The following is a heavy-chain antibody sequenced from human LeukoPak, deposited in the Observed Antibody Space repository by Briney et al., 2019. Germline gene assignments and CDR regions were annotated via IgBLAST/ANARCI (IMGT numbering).Heavy chain of an antibody. CDR3: ASRQWLWSY. D-gene: IGHD6-19*01. CDR1: GGSISSSSYS. V-gene: IGHV4-39*01. CDR2: IYYSGST. J-gene: IGHJ4*02. Sequence: SETLSLTCTVSGGSISSSSYSWGWIRQPPGKGLEWIGSIYYSGSTYYNPSLKSRVTISVDTSKNQFSLKLSSVTAADTAVYYCASRQWLWSYWGQGTLVTVSS.